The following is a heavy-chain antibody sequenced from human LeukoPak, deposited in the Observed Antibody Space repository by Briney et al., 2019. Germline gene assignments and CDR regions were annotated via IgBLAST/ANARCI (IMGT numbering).Heavy chain of an antibody. CDR1: GGSISSYY. J-gene: IGHJ6*03. V-gene: IGHV4-4*07. Sequence: PSETLSLTCTVSGGSISSYYWSWIRQPAGKGLEWIGRIYTSGSTNYNPSLKSRVTISVDKSKNQFSLKLSSVTAADTAVYYCARTDLDFWSGYREYYMDVWGKGTTVTVSS. D-gene: IGHD3-3*01. CDR3: ARTDLDFWSGYREYYMDV. CDR2: IYTSGST.